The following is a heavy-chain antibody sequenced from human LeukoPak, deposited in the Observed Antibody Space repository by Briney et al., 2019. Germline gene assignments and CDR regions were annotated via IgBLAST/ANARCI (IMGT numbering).Heavy chain of an antibody. D-gene: IGHD5-24*01. V-gene: IGHV1-2*02. CDR1: GYTFTDYY. CDR3: ARDGYNVPYYYYYYYMDV. CDR2: INPNSGGT. Sequence: ASVKVSCKASGYTFTDYYMHWVRQAPGQGLEWMGWINPNSGGTNYAQKFQGRVTMTRDTSISTAYMELSRLRSDDTAVYYCARDGYNVPYYYYYYYMDVWGKGTTVTISS. J-gene: IGHJ6*03.